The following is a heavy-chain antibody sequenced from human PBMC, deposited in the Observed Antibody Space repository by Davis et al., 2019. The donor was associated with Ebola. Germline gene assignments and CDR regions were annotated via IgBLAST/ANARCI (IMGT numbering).Heavy chain of an antibody. D-gene: IGHD5-18*01. CDR2: ISAYNGNT. J-gene: IGHJ4*02. Sequence: AASVKVSCKASGYTFTSYGISWVRQAPGQGLEWMGWISAYNGNTNYAQILQGRVTMTTDTSTGTAYMELRSLRSDDTAVYYCARERTSFNGYHFDYWGQGTLVTVSS. CDR1: GYTFTSYG. CDR3: ARERTSFNGYHFDY. V-gene: IGHV1-18*01.